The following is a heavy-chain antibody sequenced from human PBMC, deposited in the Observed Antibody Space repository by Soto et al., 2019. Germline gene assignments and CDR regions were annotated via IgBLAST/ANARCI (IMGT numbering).Heavy chain of an antibody. Sequence: ETLSLTCTVSGGSISHSYWSWIRQPPGKGLEWIGYIYYSGATNYNPSLKSRVTISVDMSKNQFSLKLSSVTAADTAVYYCARIGDEERGFGDDRTWFDPWGQGTLVTVSS. V-gene: IGHV4-59*01. D-gene: IGHD3-10*01. CDR2: IYYSGAT. J-gene: IGHJ5*02. CDR3: ARIGDEERGFGDDRTWFDP. CDR1: GGSISHSY.